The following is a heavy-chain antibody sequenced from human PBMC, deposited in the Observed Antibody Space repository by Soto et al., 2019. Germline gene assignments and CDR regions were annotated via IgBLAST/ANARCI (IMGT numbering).Heavy chain of an antibody. J-gene: IGHJ4*02. CDR1: GYIFKNYA. CDR3: ARHLYDYVWGSYRH. Sequence: GASVKVSCKSPGYIFKNYAVTWLRQAPGQGLEWMGGIIPVFGTPDYSQKFRGRVTITADESTSTVHMELRSLTSEDTAVYYCARHLYDYVWGSYRHWGQGTLVTVSS. CDR2: IIPVFGTP. V-gene: IGHV1-69*13. D-gene: IGHD3-16*02.